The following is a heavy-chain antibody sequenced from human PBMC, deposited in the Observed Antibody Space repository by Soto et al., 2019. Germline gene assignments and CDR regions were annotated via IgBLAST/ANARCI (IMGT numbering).Heavy chain of an antibody. CDR1: GYTFTNYG. V-gene: IGHV1-18*01. CDR2: ISASNGNT. D-gene: IGHD2-2*01. J-gene: IGHJ4*02. Sequence: QVQLVQSGAEVKKPGASVKVSCKTSGYTFTNYGISWVRQAPGQGLEWMGWISASNGNTDYAQKLQSRVTMTTDTSTSTSYMELRSLRSDDPAVYYCARVGAYCVSTSCHDYWGQGTLVTVSS. CDR3: ARVGAYCVSTSCHDY.